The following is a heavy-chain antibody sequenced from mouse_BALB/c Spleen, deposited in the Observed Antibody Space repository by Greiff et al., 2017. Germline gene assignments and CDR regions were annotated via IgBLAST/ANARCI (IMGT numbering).Heavy chain of an antibody. CDR1: GYTFTSYV. Sequence: EVQLVESGPELVKPGASVKVSCKASGYTFTSYVMHWVKQKPGQGLEWIGYINPYNDGTKYNEKFKGKATLTSDKSSSTAYMELSSLTSEDSAVYYCARGGVREGDYWGQGTTLTVSS. CDR2: INPYNDGT. V-gene: IGHV1-14*01. D-gene: IGHD2-14*01. CDR3: ARGGVREGDY. J-gene: IGHJ2*01.